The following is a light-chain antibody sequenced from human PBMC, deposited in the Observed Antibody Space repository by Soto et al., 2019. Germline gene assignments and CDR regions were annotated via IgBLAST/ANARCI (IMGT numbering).Light chain of an antibody. CDR3: SSYAGSNLV. J-gene: IGLJ2*01. CDR1: SSDVGGYNY. V-gene: IGLV2-8*01. CDR2: EVS. Sequence: ALTQPPSASGSPGQSVTISCTGTSSDVGGYNYVSWYQQHPGKAPKVMIYEVSKRPSGVPDRFSGSKSGNTASLTVSGLQAEDEADYYCSSYAGSNLVFGGGTKLTVL.